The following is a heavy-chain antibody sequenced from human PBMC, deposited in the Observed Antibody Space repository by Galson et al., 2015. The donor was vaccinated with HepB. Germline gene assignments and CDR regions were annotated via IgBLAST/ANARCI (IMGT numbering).Heavy chain of an antibody. J-gene: IGHJ3*02. Sequence: QSGAEVKKPGESLRISCNGSGYSFTSYWISWVRQMPGKGLEWMGRIDPSDSYTNYSPSFQGHVTISADKSISTAYLQWSSLKASDTAMYYCARARGIAAAGTRDAFDIWGQGTMVTVSS. D-gene: IGHD6-13*01. V-gene: IGHV5-10-1*01. CDR3: ARARGIAAAGTRDAFDI. CDR2: IDPSDSYT. CDR1: GYSFTSYW.